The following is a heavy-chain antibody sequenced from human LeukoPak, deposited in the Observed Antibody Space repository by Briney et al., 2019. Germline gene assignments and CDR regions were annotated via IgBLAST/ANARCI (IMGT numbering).Heavy chain of an antibody. CDR3: AKAVSAPYDILTGPSMDV. D-gene: IGHD3-9*01. V-gene: IGHV3-21*04. Sequence: GGSLRLSCAASGFTFSSYSMNLVRQAPGKGLEWVSSISSSSSYIYYADSVKGRFTISRDNAKNSLYLQMNSLRAEDTAVYYCAKAVSAPYDILTGPSMDVWGQGTTVTVSS. CDR2: ISSSSSYI. CDR1: GFTFSSYS. J-gene: IGHJ6*02.